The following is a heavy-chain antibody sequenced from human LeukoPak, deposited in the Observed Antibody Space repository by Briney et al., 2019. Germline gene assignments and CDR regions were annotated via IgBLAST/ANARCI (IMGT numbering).Heavy chain of an antibody. V-gene: IGHV1-69*13. Sequence: SVKVSCKASGGTFSSYAISWVRQAPGQGLEWMGGIIPIFGTANYAQKFQGRVTITADESTSTAYMELSSLRSEDTAVYYCARGLRAVAGTSEYWGQGTQVTVSS. CDR3: ARGLRAVAGTSEY. J-gene: IGHJ4*02. CDR2: IIPIFGTA. D-gene: IGHD6-19*01. CDR1: GGTFSSYA.